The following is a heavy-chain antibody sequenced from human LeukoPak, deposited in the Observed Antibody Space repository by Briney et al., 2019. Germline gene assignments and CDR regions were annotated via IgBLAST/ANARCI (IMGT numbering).Heavy chain of an antibody. J-gene: IGHJ6*02. V-gene: IGHV1-69*04. CDR3: ARERHCSGGSCYSYYYYGMDV. Sequence: SVKVSCKASGGTFSSYAISWVRQAPGQGLEWMGRIIPILGIANYAQKFQGRVTITADKSTSTAYMELSSLRSEDTAVYYCARERHCSGGSCYSYYYYGMDVWGQGTTVTVSS. CDR2: IIPILGIA. CDR1: GGTFSSYA. D-gene: IGHD2-15*01.